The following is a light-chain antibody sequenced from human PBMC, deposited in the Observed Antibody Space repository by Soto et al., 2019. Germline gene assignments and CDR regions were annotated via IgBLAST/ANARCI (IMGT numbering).Light chain of an antibody. J-gene: IGLJ1*01. Sequence: QSALTQPASVSGSPEQSITISCTGTSSDVGGYKYVSWYQQHPGKAPKPLIYEVSNRPSGVSDRFSGSKSGNTASLTISGLQAEDEADYYCNSYTSTNTLVFGTGTKLTVL. CDR3: NSYTSTNTLV. V-gene: IGLV2-14*01. CDR2: EVS. CDR1: SSDVGGYKY.